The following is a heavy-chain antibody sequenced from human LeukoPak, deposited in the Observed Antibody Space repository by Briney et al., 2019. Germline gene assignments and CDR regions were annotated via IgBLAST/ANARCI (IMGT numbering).Heavy chain of an antibody. CDR2: INPKTGGT. CDR3: PRGTPWFDP. CDR1: GYPFTDYY. Sequence: HWASMNVSCKASGYPFTDYYIYWLRQAPGQGPEWMGWINPKTGGTHFAQDFQARVTMTSDTSVSTAYLELSSLKSDDTAVYYCPRGTPWFDPWGLGTLVTVSS. V-gene: IGHV1-2*02. J-gene: IGHJ5*02.